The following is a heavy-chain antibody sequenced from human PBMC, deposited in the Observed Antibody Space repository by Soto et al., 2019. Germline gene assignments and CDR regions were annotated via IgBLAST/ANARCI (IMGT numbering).Heavy chain of an antibody. Sequence: ISGDSVSSDSAAWIWIRQSPSRGLEWLGRTYYRSKWSNDYAVSVKSRVTINPDTSKNQFSLHLYSVTPEDTAVYYCAGVPWFRGMDVWGQGXPVTVYS. V-gene: IGHV6-1*01. CDR1: GDSVSSDSAA. CDR3: AGVPWFRGMDV. CDR2: TYYRSKWSN. J-gene: IGHJ6*02. D-gene: IGHD3-10*01.